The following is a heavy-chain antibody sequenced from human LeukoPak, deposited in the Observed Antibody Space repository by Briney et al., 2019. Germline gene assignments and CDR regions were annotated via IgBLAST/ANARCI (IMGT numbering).Heavy chain of an antibody. D-gene: IGHD3-10*01. CDR3: ARSPPIKKYYYGSGSYYYYGMDV. CDR2: IIPIFGTA. Sequence: SVKVSCKASGGTFSSYTISWVRQAPGQGLEWMGGIIPIFGTANYAQKFQGRVTITADESTSTAYMELSSLRSEDTAVYYCARSPPIKKYYYGSGSYYYYGMDVWGQGTTVTVSS. J-gene: IGHJ6*02. CDR1: GGTFSSYT. V-gene: IGHV1-69*13.